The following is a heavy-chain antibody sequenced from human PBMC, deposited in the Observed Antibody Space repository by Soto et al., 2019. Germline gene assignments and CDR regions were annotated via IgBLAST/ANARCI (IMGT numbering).Heavy chain of an antibody. CDR3: ARRSYSSSWYSSYYYGMDV. D-gene: IGHD6-13*01. V-gene: IGHV5-51*01. Sequence: GESLKISCNGSGYSFTSYWIGWVRQMPGKGLEWMGIIYPGDSDTRYSPSFQGQVTISADKSISTAYLQWSSLKASDTAMYYCARRSYSSSWYSSYYYGMDVWGQGTTVTVSS. CDR1: GYSFTSYW. J-gene: IGHJ6*02. CDR2: IYPGDSDT.